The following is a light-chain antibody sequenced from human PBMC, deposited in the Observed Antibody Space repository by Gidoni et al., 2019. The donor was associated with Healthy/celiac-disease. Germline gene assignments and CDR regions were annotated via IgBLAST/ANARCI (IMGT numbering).Light chain of an antibody. CDR2: AAS. CDR1: QSISSY. Sequence: DIQMTQSPSSLSASVGDRVTITCRASQSISSYLNWYQQKPGNAPKLLIYAASSLQSGVPSRFSGSGSGTDFPLTISSLQPEDFATYYCQQSYSTPMYTFGQGTKLEIK. J-gene: IGKJ2*01. CDR3: QQSYSTPMYT. V-gene: IGKV1-39*01.